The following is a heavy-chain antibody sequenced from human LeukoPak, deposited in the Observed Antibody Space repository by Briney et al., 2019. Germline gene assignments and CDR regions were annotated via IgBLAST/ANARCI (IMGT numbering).Heavy chain of an antibody. D-gene: IGHD3-10*01. J-gene: IGHJ2*01. V-gene: IGHV4-4*07. CDR1: GGSISSYY. CDR3: ARDRRYYYGSGSYPRPPRNWYFDL. Sequence: SETLSLTCTVSGGSISSYYWGWIRQPAGKGLEWIGRIYTSGSTNYNPSLKSRVTMSVDTSKNQFSLKLSSVTAADTAVYYCARDRRYYYGSGSYPRPPRNWYFDLWGRGTLVTVSS. CDR2: IYTSGST.